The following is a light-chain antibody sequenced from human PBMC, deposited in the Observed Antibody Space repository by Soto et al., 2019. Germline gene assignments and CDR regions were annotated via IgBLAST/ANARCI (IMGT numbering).Light chain of an antibody. CDR1: QGISSY. Sequence: DIQLTQSPSFLSASVGDRVTITCRASQGISSYLAWYQQKPGKAPKLLIYAASTLQGGVPSRFSGSGSGTEFTLTISSLQPEDFATYSCQQLNSYPPWTFGQGTKVEIK. CDR3: QQLNSYPPWT. J-gene: IGKJ1*01. V-gene: IGKV1-9*01. CDR2: AAS.